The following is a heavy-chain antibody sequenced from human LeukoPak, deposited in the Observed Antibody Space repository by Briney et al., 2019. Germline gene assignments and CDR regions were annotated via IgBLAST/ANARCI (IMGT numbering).Heavy chain of an antibody. CDR2: IKHDGSEA. J-gene: IGHJ4*02. CDR3: TRDALFGSGRTHLDF. CDR1: GFTFNRYW. Sequence: GGSLRLSCAASGFTFNRYWMSWVRQAPGKGLEWVANIKHDGSEAHYVDSVKGRFTISRDNAKNSLSLQMNSLNVDDTGVYFCTRDALFGSGRTHLDFWSQGTLVSVSS. D-gene: IGHD3-10*01. V-gene: IGHV3-7*04.